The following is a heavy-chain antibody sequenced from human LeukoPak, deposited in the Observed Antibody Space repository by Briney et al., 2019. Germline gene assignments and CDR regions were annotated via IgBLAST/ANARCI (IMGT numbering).Heavy chain of an antibody. D-gene: IGHD5-12*01. CDR2: ISWDGGST. CDR1: GFIFDDYA. V-gene: IGHV3-43D*03. J-gene: IGHJ6*03. CDR3: AKGASMGYSGYDFLDYHYMDV. Sequence: GGSLRPSCAASGFIFDDYAMHWVRQAPGKGLQWVSLISWDGGSTYYADSVKGRFTISRDNSRNSLYLQMNSLRAEDTALYYCAKGASMGYSGYDFLDYHYMDVWGKGTTVTVSS.